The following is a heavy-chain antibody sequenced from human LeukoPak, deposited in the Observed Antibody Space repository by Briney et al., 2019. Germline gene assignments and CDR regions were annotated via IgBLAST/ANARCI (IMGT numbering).Heavy chain of an antibody. CDR3: AGGDYVWGSYRYTY. V-gene: IGHV4-59*12. CDR1: GASISSYY. Sequence: SSETLSLTCTVSGASISSYYWSWIRQPPGKGLEWIGEIYHSGSTNYNPSLKSRVTISVDKSKNQFSLKLSSVTAADTAVYYCAGGDYVWGSYRYTYWGQGTLVTVSS. D-gene: IGHD3-16*02. J-gene: IGHJ4*02. CDR2: IYHSGST.